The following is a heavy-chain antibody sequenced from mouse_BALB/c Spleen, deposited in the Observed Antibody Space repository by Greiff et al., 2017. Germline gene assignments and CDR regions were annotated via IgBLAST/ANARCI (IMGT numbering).Heavy chain of an antibody. Sequence: DVKLVESGGGLVKLGGSLKLSCAASGFTFSSYYMSWVRQTPEKRLELVAAINSNGGSTYYPDTVKGRFTISRDNAKNTLYLQMSSLKSEDTALYYCARHNYGNYAMDYWGQGTSVTVSS. D-gene: IGHD2-1*01. V-gene: IGHV5-6-2*01. CDR2: INSNGGST. J-gene: IGHJ4*01. CDR1: GFTFSSYY. CDR3: ARHNYGNYAMDY.